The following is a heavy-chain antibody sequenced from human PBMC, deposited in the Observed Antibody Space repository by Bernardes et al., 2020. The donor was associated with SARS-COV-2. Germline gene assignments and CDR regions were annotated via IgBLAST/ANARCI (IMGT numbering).Heavy chain of an antibody. J-gene: IGHJ4*02. CDR1: GGSFNYYN. Sequence: SEILSLTCTVDGGSFNYYNWYWIRQSPGKGLEWIGVIIPGGGTNSNPSLESRVTLSVDTSKSQFSLKLSSLTAADTAMYSCVRGPPSLGRRRGTGTTSIENWGQGTLVTVSS. CDR3: VRGPPSLGRRRGTGTTSIEN. D-gene: IGHD1-7*01. CDR2: IIPGGGT. V-gene: IGHV4-34*01.